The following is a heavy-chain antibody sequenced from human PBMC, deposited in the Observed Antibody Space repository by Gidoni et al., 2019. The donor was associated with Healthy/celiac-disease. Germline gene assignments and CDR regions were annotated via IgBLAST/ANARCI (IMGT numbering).Heavy chain of an antibody. CDR1: GATFSIYA. CDR3: ARDLSSGGGGSVDY. V-gene: IGHV1-69*06. CDR2: IIPIIGTA. Sequence: QVQLVQSGAEVKKPGSSVKLSCKASGATFSIYAIIWVRQAPGQGLEWMGGIIPIIGTANYAQKFQGRVTITADKSTSTAYMELSSLRSEDTAVYYCARDLSSGGGGSVDYWGQGTLVTVSS. J-gene: IGHJ4*02. D-gene: IGHD2-15*01.